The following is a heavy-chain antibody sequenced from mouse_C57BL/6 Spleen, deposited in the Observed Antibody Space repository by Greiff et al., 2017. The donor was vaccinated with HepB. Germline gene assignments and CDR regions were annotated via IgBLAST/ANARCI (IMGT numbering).Heavy chain of an antibody. CDR1: GYAFSSSW. CDR2: IYPGDGDT. J-gene: IGHJ2*01. D-gene: IGHD1-1*01. CDR3: ARFFITTVVANFDY. Sequence: QVQLQQPGPELVKPGASVKISCKASGYAFSSSWMNWVKQRPGKGLEWIGRIYPGDGDTNYNGKFKGKATLTADKSSSTAYMQLSSLTSEDSAVYFCARFFITTVVANFDYWGQGTTLTVSS. V-gene: IGHV1-82*01.